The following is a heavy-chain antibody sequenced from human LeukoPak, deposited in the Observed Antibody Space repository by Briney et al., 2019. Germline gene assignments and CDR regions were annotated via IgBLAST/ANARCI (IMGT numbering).Heavy chain of an antibody. V-gene: IGHV3-9*01. D-gene: IGHD3-22*01. CDR2: ITWNSDTI. Sequence: PGGSLRLSCAASGFTFDDYALHWVRQAPGKGLEWVSSITWNSDTIDYADSVKGRFTISRDNSKNTLYLQMNSLIAEDTAVYYCAKDGPDDSSGYFSYWGQGTLVTVSS. CDR1: GFTFDDYA. CDR3: AKDGPDDSSGYFSY. J-gene: IGHJ4*02.